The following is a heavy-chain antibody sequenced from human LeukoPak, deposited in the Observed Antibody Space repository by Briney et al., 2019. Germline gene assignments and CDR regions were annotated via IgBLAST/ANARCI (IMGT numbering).Heavy chain of an antibody. Sequence: GGSLRLSCAASGFTFSSYWMHWVRQAPGKGLVWVSRINSDGSSTSYADSVKGRFTISRDNAKNTLYLQMNSLRAEDTAIYYCAKNGDRGAYCSGGSCYPYFYYYMDVWGKGTTVTISS. D-gene: IGHD2-15*01. CDR1: GFTFSSYW. CDR2: INSDGSST. J-gene: IGHJ6*03. CDR3: AKNGDRGAYCSGGSCYPYFYYYMDV. V-gene: IGHV3-74*01.